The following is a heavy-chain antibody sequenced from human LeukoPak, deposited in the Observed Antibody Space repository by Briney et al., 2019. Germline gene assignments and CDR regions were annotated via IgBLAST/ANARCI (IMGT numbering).Heavy chain of an antibody. CDR2: INPSGGST. Sequence: VASVTVSFKASGYTFTGYYMHWVRQAPGQGLEWMGIINPSGGSTSYAQKFQGRVTMTGDTSTSTVYMELSSLRSEDTAVYYCATRGYSSGWYTRRYYYYGMDVWGQGTTVTVSS. CDR1: GYTFTGYY. J-gene: IGHJ6*02. CDR3: ATRGYSSGWYTRRYYYYGMDV. V-gene: IGHV1-46*01. D-gene: IGHD6-19*01.